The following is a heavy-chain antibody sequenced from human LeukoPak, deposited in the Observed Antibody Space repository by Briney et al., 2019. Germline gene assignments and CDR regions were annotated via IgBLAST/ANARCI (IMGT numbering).Heavy chain of an antibody. V-gene: IGHV3-21*01. J-gene: IGHJ4*02. CDR2: ISSSSSYI. CDR1: GFTFSSYS. CDR3: ARGFSSSRPHYFDY. D-gene: IGHD6-13*01. Sequence: GGSLRLSCAASGFTFSSYSMNWARQAPGKGLEWASSISSSSSYIYYADSVKGRFTISRDKAKNSLYLQMNSLRAEDTAVYYCARGFSSSRPHYFDYWGQGTLVTVSS.